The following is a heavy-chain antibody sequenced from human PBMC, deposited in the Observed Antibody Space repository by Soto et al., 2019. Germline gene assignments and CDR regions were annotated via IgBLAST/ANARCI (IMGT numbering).Heavy chain of an antibody. J-gene: IGHJ4*02. D-gene: IGHD2-15*01. CDR2: IFYTGST. CDR3: AKDTRVYGGNCNFDC. Sequence: SETLSLTCSVSGGTINSGDYFWSWIRQPPGKVLEWIGSIFYTGSTYYSPSLKSRASISRDNSKNTLYLQMNSLRAEDTAVYYCAKDTRVYGGNCNFDCWGQGTLVTVSS. CDR1: GGTINSGDYF. V-gene: IGHV4-30-4*01.